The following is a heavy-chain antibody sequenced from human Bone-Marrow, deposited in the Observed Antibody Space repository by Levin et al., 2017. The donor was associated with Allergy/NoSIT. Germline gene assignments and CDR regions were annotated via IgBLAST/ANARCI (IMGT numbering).Heavy chain of an antibody. CDR2: IIPIFGTA. Sequence: GASVKVSCKASGGTFSSYAISWVRQAPGQGLEWMGGIIPIFGTANYAQKFQGRVTITADESTSTAYMELSSLRSEDTAVYYCAREGGYSSGWYDFDYWGQGTLVTVSS. V-gene: IGHV1-69*13. J-gene: IGHJ4*02. CDR1: GGTFSSYA. CDR3: AREGGYSSGWYDFDY. D-gene: IGHD6-19*01.